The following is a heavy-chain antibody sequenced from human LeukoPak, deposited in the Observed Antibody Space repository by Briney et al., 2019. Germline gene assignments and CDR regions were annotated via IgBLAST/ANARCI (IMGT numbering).Heavy chain of an antibody. CDR1: GYTFTSYG. CDR2: IYPHNGNT. Sequence: ASVKVSCKASGYTFTSYGISWVRQAPGQGLEWLGWIYPHNGNTNYAQKLQDRVSMTTATSTSTAYMELSRLRSDDTAVYYCAREYVDILRYFDYIGYWGQGTLVTVSP. V-gene: IGHV1-18*01. D-gene: IGHD3-9*01. CDR3: AREYVDILRYFDYIGY. J-gene: IGHJ4*02.